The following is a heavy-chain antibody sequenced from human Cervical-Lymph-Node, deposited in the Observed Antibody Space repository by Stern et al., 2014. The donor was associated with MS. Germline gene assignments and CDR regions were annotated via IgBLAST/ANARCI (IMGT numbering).Heavy chain of an antibody. CDR1: GDSVSSNSAA. CDR2: TLYRSKWYT. V-gene: IGHV6-1*01. CDR3: AREGTTNPSSSFDD. J-gene: IGHJ4*02. Sequence: QVQLQQSGPGLVKPSQTLSLTCAISGDSVSSNSAAWNWIRQSPSRGLEWLGRTLYRSKWYTDYAVSVKSRITISPDTSKNEFSLQLNSVTPEDTAVYYCAREGTTNPSSSFDDWGQGTLVTVSS. D-gene: IGHD2-2*01.